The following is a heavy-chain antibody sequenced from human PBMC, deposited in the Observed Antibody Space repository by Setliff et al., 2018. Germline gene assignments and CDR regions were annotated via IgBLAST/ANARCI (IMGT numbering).Heavy chain of an antibody. CDR1: GGSISSGSYY. J-gene: IGHJ3*02. D-gene: IGHD6-19*01. Sequence: SETLSLTCTVSGGSISSGSYYWSWIRQPPGKGLEWIGYIYYSGSTNYNPSLKSRVTISVDTSKNQFSLKLSSVTAADTAVYYCARERAGIFDAFDIWGQGTMVTVSS. CDR3: ARERAGIFDAFDI. V-gene: IGHV4-61*01. CDR2: IYYSGST.